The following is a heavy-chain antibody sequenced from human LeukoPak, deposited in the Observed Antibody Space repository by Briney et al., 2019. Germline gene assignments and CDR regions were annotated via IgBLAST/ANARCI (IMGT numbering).Heavy chain of an antibody. CDR1: GFTFSSYG. CDR2: ISYDGSNK. D-gene: IGHD5-24*01. CDR3: AKVRDYCYYYGMDV. J-gene: IGHJ6*02. V-gene: IGHV3-30*18. Sequence: KAGGSLRLSCAASGFTFSSYGMHWVRQAPGKGLEWVAVISYDGSNKYYADSVKGRFTISRDNSKNTLYLQMNSLRAEDTAVYYCAKVRDYCYYYGMDVWGQGTTVTVSS.